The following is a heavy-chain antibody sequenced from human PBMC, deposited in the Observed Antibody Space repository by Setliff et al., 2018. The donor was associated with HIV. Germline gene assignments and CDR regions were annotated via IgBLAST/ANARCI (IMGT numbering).Heavy chain of an antibody. J-gene: IGHJ1*01. Sequence: ASVKVSCKASGYSFTNLGLNWVRQAPGQGLEWMGWINPNSGGTNYAQKFQGRVTMTRDTSISTAYLDLSRLRSDDTAVYYCARGAENPHWYYDTWSGPSSGYFQHWGQGTLVTVSS. CDR3: ARGAENPHWYYDTWSGPSSGYFQH. CDR2: INPNSGGT. V-gene: IGHV1-2*02. D-gene: IGHD3-3*01. CDR1: GYSFTNLG.